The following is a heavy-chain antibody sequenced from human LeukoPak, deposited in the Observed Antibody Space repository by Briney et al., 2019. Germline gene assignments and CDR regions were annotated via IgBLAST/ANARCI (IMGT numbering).Heavy chain of an antibody. CDR3: ARGYDSSGYYYPDWFDP. V-gene: IGHV4-39*02. CDR2: IYYSGTT. CDR1: GDSLSSGLYF. D-gene: IGHD3-22*01. J-gene: IGHJ5*02. Sequence: PSETLSLTCTVSGDSLSSGLYFWGWIRQPPGKGLEWIGSIYYSGTTDYNPSLKSRVTISVDTSKNHFSLRLSSVTAADTAVYYCARGYDSSGYYYPDWFDPWGQGTLVTVSS.